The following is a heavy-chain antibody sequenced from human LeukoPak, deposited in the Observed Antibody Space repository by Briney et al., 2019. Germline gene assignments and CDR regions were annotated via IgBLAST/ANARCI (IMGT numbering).Heavy chain of an antibody. Sequence: SETLSFTCTVSGGSISGSSYFWGWIRQPPGKGLEWIGSIYYSGSTYYNPSLKSRVTISVDTSKNQFSLKLSSVTAADTAVYYCARQVTFGYAYAYYFDYWGQGTLVTVSS. D-gene: IGHD3-16*01. J-gene: IGHJ4*02. CDR3: ARQVTFGYAYAYYFDY. CDR1: GGSISGSSYF. V-gene: IGHV4-39*01. CDR2: IYYSGST.